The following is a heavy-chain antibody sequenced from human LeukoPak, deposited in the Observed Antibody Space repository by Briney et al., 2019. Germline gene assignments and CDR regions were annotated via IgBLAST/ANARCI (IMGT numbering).Heavy chain of an antibody. CDR1: GFTFSIYS. CDR3: ARVTAERGWAFDI. V-gene: IGHV3-21*01. D-gene: IGHD1-1*01. CDR2: ISSSSSHM. Sequence: PGGSLRLSCAVSGFTFSIYSMNWVRQAPGKGLEWVSSISSSSSHMSYADSVKGRFTISGDNAKNSLYLQMNSLRAEDTAVYYCARVTAERGWAFDIWGQGTMVTVSS. J-gene: IGHJ3*02.